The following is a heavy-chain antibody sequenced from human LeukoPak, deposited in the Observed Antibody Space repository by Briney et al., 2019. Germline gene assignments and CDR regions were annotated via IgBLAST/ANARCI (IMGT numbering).Heavy chain of an antibody. CDR2: IYPGDYDT. V-gene: IGHV5-51*01. CDR1: GYSFTSYW. Sequence: GEALKISCKGSGYSFTSYWLGLVRQMPGKGLEWVGIIYPGDYDTRYSPSFQGQVTISADNSITTAYLQWSSLNASDTAMYYCARLHYYDSSGYLYYFDYWGQGTLVTVSS. J-gene: IGHJ4*02. D-gene: IGHD3-22*01. CDR3: ARLHYYDSSGYLYYFDY.